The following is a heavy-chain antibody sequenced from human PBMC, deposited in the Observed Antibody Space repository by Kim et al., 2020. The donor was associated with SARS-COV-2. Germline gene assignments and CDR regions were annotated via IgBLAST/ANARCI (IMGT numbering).Heavy chain of an antibody. CDR3: ATAFSVRGVIPFTYYYYYGMDV. CDR1: GYTLTELS. V-gene: IGHV1-24*01. CDR2: FDPEDGET. J-gene: IGHJ6*02. D-gene: IGHD3-10*01. Sequence: ASVKVSCKVSGYTLTELSMHWVRQAPGKGLEWMGGFDPEDGETIYAQKFQGRVTMTEDTSTDTAYMKLSSLRSEDTAVYYCATAFSVRGVIPFTYYYYYGMDVWGQGTTVTVSS.